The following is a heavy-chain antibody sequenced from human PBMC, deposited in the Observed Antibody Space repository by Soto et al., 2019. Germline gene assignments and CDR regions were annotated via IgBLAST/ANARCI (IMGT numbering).Heavy chain of an antibody. V-gene: IGHV5-51*01. J-gene: IGHJ6*02. Sequence: GESLKISCTGSGYSFTSYWIGWVRQMPGKGLECMGIIYPGDSDTRYSPSFQGQVTISADKSISTAYLQWSSLKASDTAMYYCARPTNRGKYYYGMDVWGQGTTVTVSS. CDR2: IYPGDSDT. D-gene: IGHD2-8*01. CDR3: ARPTNRGKYYYGMDV. CDR1: GYSFTSYW.